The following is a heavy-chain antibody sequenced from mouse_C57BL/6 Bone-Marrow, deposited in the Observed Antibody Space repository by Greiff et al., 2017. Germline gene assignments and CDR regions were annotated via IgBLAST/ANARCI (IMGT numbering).Heavy chain of an antibody. Sequence: QVQLQQPGAELVKPGASVKLSCKASGYTFTSYWMHWVKQRPGQGLEWIGMIHPNSGSTNYNEKFKSKATLTVDKSSSTAYMQLSSLTSEDSAVYYGAVRSYYSNSAWFAYWGQGTLVTVSA. CDR1: GYTFTSYW. J-gene: IGHJ3*01. D-gene: IGHD2-5*01. CDR3: AVRSYYSNSAWFAY. CDR2: IHPNSGST. V-gene: IGHV1-64*01.